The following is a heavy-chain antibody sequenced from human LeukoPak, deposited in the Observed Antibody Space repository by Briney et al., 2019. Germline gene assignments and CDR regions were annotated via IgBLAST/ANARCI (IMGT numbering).Heavy chain of an antibody. CDR2: IYYRGST. CDR1: GDSISSSSYY. Sequence: SETLSLTCTISGDSISSSSYYWGWIRQPPGKGLEWTGDIYYRGSTYYNPSLKSRVSISIDTSNNQFSLTLNSVTAADTALYFCARRRYYDSTGYLDWGQGTLVTVSS. J-gene: IGHJ1*01. CDR3: ARRRYYDSTGYLD. V-gene: IGHV4-39*01. D-gene: IGHD3-22*01.